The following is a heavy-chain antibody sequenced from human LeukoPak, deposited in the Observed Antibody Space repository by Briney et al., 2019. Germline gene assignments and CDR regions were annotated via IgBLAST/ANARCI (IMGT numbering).Heavy chain of an antibody. J-gene: IGHJ4*02. V-gene: IGHV6-1*01. Sequence: SQTLSLTCAISGDSVSSNTAGWNWIRQSPSSGLEWLGRTYYRSKWYNEYAVSVKSRITINPDTSKNQFSLQLNSMTPEDTAGYYCASGKQWIDYWGQGTLVTVSS. CDR2: TYYRSKWYN. CDR3: ASGKQWIDY. D-gene: IGHD6-19*01. CDR1: GDSVSSNTAG.